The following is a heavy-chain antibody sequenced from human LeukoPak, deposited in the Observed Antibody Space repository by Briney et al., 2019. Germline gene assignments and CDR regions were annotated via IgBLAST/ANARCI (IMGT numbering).Heavy chain of an antibody. D-gene: IGHD2-15*01. CDR2: INWNGGST. J-gene: IGHJ6*03. Sequence: GGSLRLSCAASGFTFDDYGMSWVRQAPGKGLEWVSGINWNGGSTVYADSVKGRFTISRDNAKNSLYLQMNSLRAEHTALYYCARAGGLLRWASYYYMDVWGKGTTVTVSS. CDR3: ARAGGLLRWASYYYMDV. CDR1: GFTFDDYG. V-gene: IGHV3-20*04.